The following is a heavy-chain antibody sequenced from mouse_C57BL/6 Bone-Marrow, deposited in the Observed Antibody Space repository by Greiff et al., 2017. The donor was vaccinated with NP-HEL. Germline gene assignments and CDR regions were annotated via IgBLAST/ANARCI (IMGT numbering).Heavy chain of an antibody. Sequence: QVQLQQPGAELVKPGASVKLSCKASGYTFTSYWMQWVKQRPGQGLEWIGEIDPSDSYTNYNQKFKGQATLSVDTSSSTAYMQLSSLTSEDSAVYYCARTSDYSNFWFAYWGQGTLVTVSA. J-gene: IGHJ3*01. CDR3: ARTSDYSNFWFAY. CDR2: IDPSDSYT. CDR1: GYTFTSYW. D-gene: IGHD2-5*01. V-gene: IGHV1-50*01.